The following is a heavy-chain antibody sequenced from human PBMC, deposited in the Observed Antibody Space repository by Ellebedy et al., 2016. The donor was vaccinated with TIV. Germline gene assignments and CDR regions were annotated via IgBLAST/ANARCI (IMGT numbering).Heavy chain of an antibody. Sequence: PGGSLRLSCAASGFTFSSYAMSWVRQAPGKGLEWVSIIYSGVSGGSTYYADSVKGRFTISRDKSKNTMYLQMNSLRAEDTAVYYCAGHGDRAMTHWGQGTLVTVSS. V-gene: IGHV3-23*03. D-gene: IGHD5-18*01. CDR3: AGHGDRAMTH. CDR2: IYSGVSGGST. CDR1: GFTFSSYA. J-gene: IGHJ4*02.